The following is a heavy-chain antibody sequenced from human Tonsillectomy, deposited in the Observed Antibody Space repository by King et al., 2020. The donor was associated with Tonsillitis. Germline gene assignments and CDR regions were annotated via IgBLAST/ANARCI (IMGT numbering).Heavy chain of an antibody. CDR3: ARENPGDDAFGY. J-gene: IGHJ4*02. CDR1: GFTFSSYA. Sequence: VQLVESGGGVVQPGRSLRLSCAASGFTFSSYAMHWVRQAPGKGLEWVAVISYDGSNKYYADSVKGRFTISRDNSKNTLYLQMNSLRAEDTAVYYCARENPGDDAFGYWGQGTLVTVSS. V-gene: IGHV3-30*04. CDR2: ISYDGSNK. D-gene: IGHD4-17*01.